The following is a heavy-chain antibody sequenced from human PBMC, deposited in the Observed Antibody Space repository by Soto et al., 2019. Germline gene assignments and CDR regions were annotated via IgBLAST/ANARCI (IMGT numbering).Heavy chain of an antibody. D-gene: IGHD1-1*01. CDR3: AKDASPMASTGVFDY. J-gene: IGHJ4*02. V-gene: IGHV3-30*18. CDR1: GFTFSNHG. Sequence: QVQLVESGGGVVQPGRSLRLSCAASGFTFSNHGMHWVRQSPGKGLEWVAVISYEGSHKYYADSVKGRFTVSSDNSKNTLYLQMDSLRGEDTAVYYCAKDASPMASTGVFDYWGQGTLVTVSS. CDR2: ISYEGSHK.